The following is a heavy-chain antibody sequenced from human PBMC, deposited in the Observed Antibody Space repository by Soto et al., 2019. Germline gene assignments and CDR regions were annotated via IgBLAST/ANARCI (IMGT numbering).Heavy chain of an antibody. Sequence: PGGSLRLSCAASGFTFADYAIHWVRQVPGKGLEWVSGISWNSGSIVYADSVRGRFTMSRDNARNSVSLQMNSLRPEDAAVYYCAGVWGPGTAVTVSS. CDR3: AGV. J-gene: IGHJ6*02. V-gene: IGHV3-9*01. CDR1: GFTFADYA. CDR2: ISWNSGSI.